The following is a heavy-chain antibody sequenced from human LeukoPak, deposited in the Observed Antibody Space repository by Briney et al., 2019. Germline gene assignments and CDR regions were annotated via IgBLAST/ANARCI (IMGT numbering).Heavy chain of an antibody. Sequence: PGGSLRLSCAASGFTFSSYSMNWVRQAPGKGLEWVSSISGSSSTTYYADSVKGRFTISRDNARNSLYVQMSSLRVEDTAVYYCARGGYDLAFDIWGQGTMVTVSS. D-gene: IGHD1-1*01. J-gene: IGHJ3*02. CDR2: ISGSSSTT. CDR3: ARGGYDLAFDI. CDR1: GFTFSSYS. V-gene: IGHV3-48*04.